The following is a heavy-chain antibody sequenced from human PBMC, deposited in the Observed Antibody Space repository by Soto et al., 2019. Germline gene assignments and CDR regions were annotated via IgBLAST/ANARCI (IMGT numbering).Heavy chain of an antibody. J-gene: IGHJ4*02. CDR2: ISYDGSNK. D-gene: IGHD4-17*01. CDR3: AREMTTVTTSFFDY. Sequence: GGSLRLSCAASGFTFSSYAMHWVRQAPGKGLEWVAVISYDGSNKYYADSVKGRFTISRDNSKNTLYLQMNSLRAEDTAVYYCAREMTTVTTSFFDYWGQGTLVTVSS. V-gene: IGHV3-30-3*01. CDR1: GFTFSSYA.